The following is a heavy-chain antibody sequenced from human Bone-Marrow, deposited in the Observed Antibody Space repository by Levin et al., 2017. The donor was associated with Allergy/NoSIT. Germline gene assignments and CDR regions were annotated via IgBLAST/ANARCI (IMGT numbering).Heavy chain of an antibody. Sequence: SETLSLTCTVSGDSLSAYYWSWIRQPPGKGLEWIGYIYYSGSTKYSPSLKSRVTILVDTSKNQFSLRVRSVTAADTAVYYCARVPSYIGGNGMDVWGQGTTVTVSS. CDR3: ARVPSYIGGNGMDV. CDR2: IYYSGST. J-gene: IGHJ6*02. CDR1: GDSLSAYY. V-gene: IGHV4-59*01. D-gene: IGHD2-15*01.